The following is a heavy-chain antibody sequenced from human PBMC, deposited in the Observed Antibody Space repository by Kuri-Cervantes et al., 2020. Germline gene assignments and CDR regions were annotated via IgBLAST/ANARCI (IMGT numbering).Heavy chain of an antibody. Sequence: SQTLSLTCAVYGGSFSGYYLSWIRQPPGKGLEWIGYVYYSGSTYYNPSLKSRVTISVDTSTNQLFVKLSSVTAADTAVYYCARGRPRKYQLRTGFVYWGQGTLVTVSS. V-gene: IGHV4-34*09. D-gene: IGHD2-2*01. CDR1: GGSFSGYY. CDR3: ARGRPRKYQLRTGFVY. CDR2: VYYSGST. J-gene: IGHJ4*02.